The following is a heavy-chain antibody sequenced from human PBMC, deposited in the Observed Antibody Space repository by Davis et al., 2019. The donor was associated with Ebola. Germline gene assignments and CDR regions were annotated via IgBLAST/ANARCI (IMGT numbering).Heavy chain of an antibody. Sequence: GGSLRLSCAASGFTFDDYGMSWVRQAPGKGLEWVSDINWDGGSTGYVDSVKGRFTISRDNAKNSLFLQMNSLRAEDTAVYYCARDLYLGSWNYYVMDVWGQGTTVTVSS. V-gene: IGHV3-20*04. D-gene: IGHD2-2*02. CDR2: INWDGGST. J-gene: IGHJ6*02. CDR1: GFTFDDYG. CDR3: ARDLYLGSWNYYVMDV.